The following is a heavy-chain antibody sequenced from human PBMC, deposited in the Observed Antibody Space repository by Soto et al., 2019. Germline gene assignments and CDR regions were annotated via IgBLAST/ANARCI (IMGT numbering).Heavy chain of an antibody. CDR3: ASPPYYDFWSGT. D-gene: IGHD3-3*01. Sequence: PGGSLRLSCAASGFTFSSYWMHWVRQAPGKGLVWVSRINSDGSSTSYADSVKGRFTISRDNAKNTLYLQMNSLRAEDMAVYYCASPPYYDFWSGTWGQGTLVTVSS. CDR2: INSDGSST. J-gene: IGHJ5*02. V-gene: IGHV3-74*01. CDR1: GFTFSSYW.